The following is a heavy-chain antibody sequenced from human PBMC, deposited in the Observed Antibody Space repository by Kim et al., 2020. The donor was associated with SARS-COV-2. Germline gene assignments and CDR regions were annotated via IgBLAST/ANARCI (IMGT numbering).Heavy chain of an antibody. CDR3: AREGYYDILTGYFTFDY. V-gene: IGHV4-61*01. CDR1: GGSVSSGSYY. J-gene: IGHJ4*02. D-gene: IGHD3-9*01. Sequence: SETLSLTCTVSGGSVSSGSYYWSWIRQPPGKGLEWIGYIYYSGSTNYNPSLKSRVTISVDTSKNQFSLKLSSVTAADTAVYYCAREGYYDILTGYFTFDYWGQGTLVTVSS. CDR2: IYYSGST.